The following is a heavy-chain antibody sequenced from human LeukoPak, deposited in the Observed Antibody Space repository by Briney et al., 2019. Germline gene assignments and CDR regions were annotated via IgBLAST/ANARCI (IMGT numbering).Heavy chain of an antibody. V-gene: IGHV3-74*01. CDR3: VRDRSGSASVY. CDR1: GFTFSNYW. CDR2: INSDGSST. D-gene: IGHD6-6*01. J-gene: IGHJ4*02. Sequence: GGSLTLSCAASGFTFSNYWMHWFRQAPGKGLVWVSHINSDGSSTTYADSVKRRFTISRDNAKHTLYLQMYIPRAEDTAVYYCVRDRSGSASVYWGQVTLVTVSS.